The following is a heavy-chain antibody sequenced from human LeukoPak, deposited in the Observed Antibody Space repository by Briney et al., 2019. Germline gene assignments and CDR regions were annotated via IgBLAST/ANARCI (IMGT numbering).Heavy chain of an antibody. CDR1: GFTFSRYA. Sequence: GGSLILSCAASGFTFSRYAIGWVRQAPGKGLEWVSTIIGSGDSTYYADSVKGRFTIARDNSKNTLYLQMNSLRGEDTAVFYCARESSITYAAFDFWGQGTMVTVSS. CDR3: ARESSITYAAFDF. D-gene: IGHD5-12*01. CDR2: IIGSGDST. J-gene: IGHJ3*01. V-gene: IGHV3-23*01.